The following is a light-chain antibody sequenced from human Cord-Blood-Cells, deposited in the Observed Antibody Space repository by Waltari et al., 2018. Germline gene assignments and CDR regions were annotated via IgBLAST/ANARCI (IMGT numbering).Light chain of an antibody. J-gene: IGKJ4*01. CDR3: QQYGSSPHT. Sequence: EIVFTLYPGPPSLPLGERDRLSCRASQSASSSYLNWYLQKPSQAPSLLIYGASSRATGIPDRFSGSGSGTDFTLTICRLEPEDFAVYYCQQYGSSPHTFGGGTKVEIK. CDR1: QSASSSY. CDR2: GAS. V-gene: IGKV3-20*01.